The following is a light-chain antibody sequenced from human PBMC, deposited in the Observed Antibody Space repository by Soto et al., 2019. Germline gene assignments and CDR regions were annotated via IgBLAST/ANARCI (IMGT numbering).Light chain of an antibody. Sequence: DIVMTQTPLSSPVTLGQPASISCRSSQSLVHSDGNTYLSWLQQRPGQPPRTLIYKISNRFSGVPDRFSGSGAGKDFTLKISRVEAEDLGVYYCMQATQFPQTFGQGTKVEIK. J-gene: IGKJ1*01. CDR3: MQATQFPQT. CDR1: QSLVHSDGNTY. V-gene: IGKV2-24*01. CDR2: KIS.